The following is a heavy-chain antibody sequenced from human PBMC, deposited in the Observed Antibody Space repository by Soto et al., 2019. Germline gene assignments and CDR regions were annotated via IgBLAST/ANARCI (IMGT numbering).Heavy chain of an antibody. CDR1: GFTFSSYW. D-gene: IGHD3-10*02. CDR3: ARVPYVTWVDY. J-gene: IGHJ4*02. V-gene: IGHV3-74*01. CDR2: INSDGSST. Sequence: PGGSLRLSCAASGFTFSSYWMHWVRQAPGKGLVWVSRINSDGSSTSYADSVKGRFTISRDNAKNTLYLQMNSLRAEDTAVYYCARVPYVTWVDYWGQGTLVTVSS.